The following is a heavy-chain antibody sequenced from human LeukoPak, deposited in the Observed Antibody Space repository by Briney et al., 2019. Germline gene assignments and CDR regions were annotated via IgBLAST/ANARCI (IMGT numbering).Heavy chain of an antibody. CDR1: GYTFTGYF. CDR3: ARDGYGSGIAIDY. CDR2: ITPNSGAT. V-gene: IGHV1-2*02. Sequence: ASVKVSCKASGYTFTGYFIHWVRQAPGQGLEWMGWITPNSGATNYAQKFQGRVTMTRDTSISTAYMEVSRLRSDDTAVYYCARDGYGSGIAIDYWGQGTLVTVSS. J-gene: IGHJ4*02. D-gene: IGHD3-10*01.